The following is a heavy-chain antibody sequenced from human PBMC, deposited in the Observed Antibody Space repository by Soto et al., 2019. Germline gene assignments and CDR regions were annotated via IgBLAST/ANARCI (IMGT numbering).Heavy chain of an antibody. CDR2: IYYSGST. CDR1: GGSISSGGYY. D-gene: IGHD3-16*02. CDR3: ARGSFMINAFDI. J-gene: IGHJ3*02. V-gene: IGHV4-31*03. Sequence: TLSLTCTVSGGSISSGGYYWSWIRQHPGKGLEWIGYIYYSGSTYYNPSLKSRVTISVDTSKNQFSLKLSSVTAADTAVYYCARGSFMINAFDIWGQGTMVTVS.